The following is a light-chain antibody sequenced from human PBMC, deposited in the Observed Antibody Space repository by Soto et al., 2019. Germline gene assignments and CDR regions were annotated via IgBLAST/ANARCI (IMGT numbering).Light chain of an antibody. V-gene: IGKV3-20*01. Sequence: EMVLTQSPGTLSLSPGDRATLSCRASQSVSNNYLAWYQQKPGQAPRLLIYGASNRATGIPDRFSGSGSGTDFTLTISSLEPEDFAVYYCQQYGTSPITFGQGTRLEIK. CDR1: QSVSNNY. J-gene: IGKJ5*01. CDR2: GAS. CDR3: QQYGTSPIT.